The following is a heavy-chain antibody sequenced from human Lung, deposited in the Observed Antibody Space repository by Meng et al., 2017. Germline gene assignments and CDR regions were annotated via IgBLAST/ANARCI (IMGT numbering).Heavy chain of an antibody. CDR3: ASHVTMAGQRGFDY. Sequence: QVQLQESGPGLVKPTGTLSLTCSVSLGSITSSNWWSWVRQPPGKGLEWIGEISQSGRTHYDPSLRGRVTISVESNTQFSLKLSSVTAADTAVYYCASHVTMAGQRGFDYWGQGTLVTVSS. V-gene: IGHV4-4*02. CDR2: ISQSGRT. D-gene: IGHD6-19*01. J-gene: IGHJ4*02. CDR1: LGSITSSNW.